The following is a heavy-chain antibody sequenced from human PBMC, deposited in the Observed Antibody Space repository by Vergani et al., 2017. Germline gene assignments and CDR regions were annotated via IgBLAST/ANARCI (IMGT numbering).Heavy chain of an antibody. CDR1: GYSFTSYW. D-gene: IGHD6-19*01. V-gene: IGHV5-10-1*01. J-gene: IGHJ6*02. CDR2: IDPSDSYT. CDR3: ARQVAVAGKWWGPYYYYGMDV. Sequence: EVPLVQSGAEVKKPGESLRISCKGSGYSFTSYWISWVRQMPGKGLEWMGRIDPSDSYTNYSPSFQGHVTISADKSISTAYLQWSSLKASDTAMYYCARQVAVAGKWWGPYYYYGMDVWGQGPSV.